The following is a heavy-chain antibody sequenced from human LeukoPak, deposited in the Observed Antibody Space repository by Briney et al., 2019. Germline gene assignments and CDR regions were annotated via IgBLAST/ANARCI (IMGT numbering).Heavy chain of an antibody. D-gene: IGHD6-19*01. CDR1: GFTFSSYE. Sequence: GGSLRLSCAASGFTFSSYEMNWVRQAPGKGLEWVSYISSSGSTIYYADSVKGRFTISRDNAKNSLYLQMNSLRAEDTAVYYCARDLLGSGGWGGAFDIWGQGTMVTVSS. V-gene: IGHV3-48*03. CDR3: ARDLLGSGGWGGAFDI. CDR2: ISSSGSTI. J-gene: IGHJ3*02.